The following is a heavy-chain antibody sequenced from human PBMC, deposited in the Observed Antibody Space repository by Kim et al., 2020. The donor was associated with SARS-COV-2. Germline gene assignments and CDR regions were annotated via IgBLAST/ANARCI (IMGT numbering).Heavy chain of an antibody. CDR3: AQITGEPSLDSFDY. J-gene: IGHJ4*02. Sequence: SGPTLVNPTQTLTLTCSFSGFSLSTSGMCVSWIRQPPGKAPEWLARIDWDGYKYYTTSLNTRLTISKDTSKNQVVLIVTNVDPVDTATYYCAQITGEPSLDSFDYWGQRMLVTVSS. V-gene: IGHV2-70*11. CDR2: IDWDGYK. D-gene: IGHD3-3*01. CDR1: GFSLSTSGMC.